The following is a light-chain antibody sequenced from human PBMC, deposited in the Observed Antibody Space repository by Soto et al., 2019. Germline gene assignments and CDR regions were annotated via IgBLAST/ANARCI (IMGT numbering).Light chain of an antibody. CDR2: TAS. CDR1: QRINKY. V-gene: IGKV1-39*01. CDR3: QQSFSTPYT. Sequence: DIQITPSPSSLSASVRDSVTIPFGASQRINKYLNWYQQRSGRAPRLLIHTASSLHSGVPSRFSGSGSGSDFTLTISSLQPEDFATYFCQQSFSTPYTFGQGTKVDIK. J-gene: IGKJ2*01.